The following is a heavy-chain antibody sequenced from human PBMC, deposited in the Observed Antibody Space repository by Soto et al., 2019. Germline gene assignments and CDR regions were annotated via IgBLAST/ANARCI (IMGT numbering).Heavy chain of an antibody. D-gene: IGHD1-26*01. CDR3: ARDLVGATVRGVYYYYYGMDV. Sequence: PGGSLRLSCGASGFTFGSYAMHWVRQAPGKGLEWVAVISYDGSNKYYADSVKGRFTISRDNSKNTLYLQMNSLRAEDTAVYYCARDLVGATVRGVYYYYYGMDVWGQGTTVTVSS. J-gene: IGHJ6*02. CDR2: ISYDGSNK. V-gene: IGHV3-30-3*01. CDR1: GFTFGSYA.